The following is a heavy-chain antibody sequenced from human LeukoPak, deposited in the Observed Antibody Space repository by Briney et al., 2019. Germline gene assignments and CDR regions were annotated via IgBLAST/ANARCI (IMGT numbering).Heavy chain of an antibody. D-gene: IGHD3-10*01. Sequence: ASVKVSCKASGYTFTSYGISWVRQAPGQGLEWMGGIIPIFGTANYAQKFQGRVTITTDESTSTAYMELSSLRSEDTAVYYCARDRLGIKRFDPWGQGTLVTVSS. CDR2: IIPIFGTA. J-gene: IGHJ5*02. CDR3: ARDRLGIKRFDP. CDR1: GYTFTSYG. V-gene: IGHV1-69*05.